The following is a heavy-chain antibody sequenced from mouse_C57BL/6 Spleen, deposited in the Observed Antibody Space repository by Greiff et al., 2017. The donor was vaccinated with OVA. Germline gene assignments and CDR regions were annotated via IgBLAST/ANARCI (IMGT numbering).Heavy chain of an antibody. J-gene: IGHJ2*01. CDR3: TTPITTVVATNY. D-gene: IGHD1-1*01. V-gene: IGHV1-15*01. CDR2: IDPETGGT. CDR1: GYTFTDYE. Sequence: VQLQQSGAELVRPGASVTLSCKASGYTFTDYEMHWVKQTPVHGLEWNGAIDPETGGTAYNPKFKGKAILTADKSSSTAYMELRSLTSEDSAVYYCTTPITTVVATNYWGQGTTLTVSS.